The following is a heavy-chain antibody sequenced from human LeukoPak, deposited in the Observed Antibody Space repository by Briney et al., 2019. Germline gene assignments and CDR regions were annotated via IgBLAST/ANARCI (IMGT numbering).Heavy chain of an antibody. D-gene: IGHD3-22*01. CDR3: ARVATYYYDSSGYWEIYFDY. CDR1: GGSISSYY. V-gene: IGHV4-4*07. J-gene: IGHJ4*02. CDR2: IYTSGST. Sequence: SETLSLTCTVSGGSISSYYWSWIRQPAGKGLEWIGRIYTSGSTNYNPSLKGRVTMSVDTSKNQFSLKLSSVTAADTAVYYCARVATYYYDSSGYWEIYFDYWGQGTLVTVSS.